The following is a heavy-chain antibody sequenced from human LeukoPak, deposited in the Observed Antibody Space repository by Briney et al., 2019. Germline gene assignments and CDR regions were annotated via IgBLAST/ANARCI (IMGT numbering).Heavy chain of an antibody. D-gene: IGHD5-18*01. CDR3: ARHSLDTAMFAFPLY. CDR2: IYPGDSDT. CDR1: GYSFTRYW. J-gene: IGHJ4*02. V-gene: IGHV5-51*01. Sequence: GESLKISCKGSGYSFTRYWIGRVRQMPGKGLEWMGIIYPGDSDTRYSPSFQGQVTISADKSISTAYLQWSSLKASDTAMYYFARHSLDTAMFAFPLYWGQGTLVTVSS.